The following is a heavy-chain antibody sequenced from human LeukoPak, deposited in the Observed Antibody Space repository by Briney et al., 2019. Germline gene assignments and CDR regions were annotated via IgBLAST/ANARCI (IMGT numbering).Heavy chain of an antibody. CDR1: GGSFSGDY. CDR3: ARGPTYYDFWSGYLYYFDY. V-gene: IGHV4-34*01. Sequence: PSETLSLTCAVYGGSFSGDYWSWIRQPPGKGLEWIGEINHSGSTNYNPSLKSRVTISVDTSKNQFSLKLSSVTAADTAVYYCARGPTYYDFWSGYLYYFDYWGQGTLVTVSS. J-gene: IGHJ4*02. D-gene: IGHD3-3*01. CDR2: INHSGST.